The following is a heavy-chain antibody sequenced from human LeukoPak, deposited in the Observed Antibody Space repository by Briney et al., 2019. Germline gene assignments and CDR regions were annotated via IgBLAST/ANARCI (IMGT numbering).Heavy chain of an antibody. V-gene: IGHV4-59*11. J-gene: IGHJ4*02. Sequence: SETLSLTCTVSGGSISSHYWSWIRQPPGKGLEWIGYIFNSGGTNYNPSLKSRATISLDTSKNQFSLKLSSVTAADTAVYYCATYRSRGFDYWGQGTLVTVSS. D-gene: IGHD2-21*01. CDR1: GGSISSHY. CDR3: ATYRSRGFDY. CDR2: IFNSGGT.